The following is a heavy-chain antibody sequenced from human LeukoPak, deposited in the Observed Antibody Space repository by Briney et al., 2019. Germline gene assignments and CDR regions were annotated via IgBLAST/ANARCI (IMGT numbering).Heavy chain of an antibody. CDR3: ARKDGDG. CDR1: GVSISSYH. D-gene: IGHD5-24*01. CDR2: IYNSRST. V-gene: IGHV4-59*01. J-gene: IGHJ4*02. Sequence: SETLSLTCTVSGVSISSYHWTWIRQPPGEGLEWIGHIYNSRSTNYNPSLRGRVTISLDTSKNQVSLKLSSVTAADTAMYYCARKDGDGWGQGTPVTVSS.